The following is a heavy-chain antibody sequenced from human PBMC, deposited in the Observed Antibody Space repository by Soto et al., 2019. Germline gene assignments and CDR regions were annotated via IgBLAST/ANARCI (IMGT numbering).Heavy chain of an antibody. J-gene: IGHJ4*02. Sequence: QVQLVQSGAEVKKPGASVKGSCKASGYTFTGYYMHWVRQAPGQGLEWMGWINPNSVGTNYAQKFQGWVTMTRDTSISTAYMELSRLRSDDTAVYYCARDIGGYSYGVYDYCGQGTLVTVSS. CDR2: INPNSVGT. D-gene: IGHD5-18*01. V-gene: IGHV1-2*04. CDR3: ARDIGGYSYGVYDY. CDR1: GYTFTGYY.